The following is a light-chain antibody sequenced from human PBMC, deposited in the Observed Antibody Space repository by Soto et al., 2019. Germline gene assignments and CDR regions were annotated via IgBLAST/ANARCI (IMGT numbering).Light chain of an antibody. CDR3: QKFNTAPLT. CDR2: SAS. CDR1: QDISVY. Sequence: IQMTQSPSSLSASVGDRVTITCRASQDISVYLAWYQQKPGKVPKLLIYSASTLQSGVPSRFSGSGSGTDFTLTISSLQPEDVATDYCQKFNTAPLTFGQGTRLDIK. V-gene: IGKV1-27*01. J-gene: IGKJ5*01.